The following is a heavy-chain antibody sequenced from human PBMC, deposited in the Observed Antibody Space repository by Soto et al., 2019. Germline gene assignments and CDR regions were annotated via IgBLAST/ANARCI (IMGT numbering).Heavy chain of an antibody. D-gene: IGHD6-13*01. Sequence: SGPTLVNPTETLTLTCSVSGFSLSNARMGVSWIRQPPGKALEWLAHIFSNDEKSYSTSLKSRLTISKDTSKSQVVLTMTNMDPVDTATYYCARTPGSSPRGFDPWGQGTLVTVSS. CDR3: ARTPGSSPRGFDP. J-gene: IGHJ5*02. V-gene: IGHV2-26*01. CDR1: GFSLSNARMG. CDR2: IFSNDEK.